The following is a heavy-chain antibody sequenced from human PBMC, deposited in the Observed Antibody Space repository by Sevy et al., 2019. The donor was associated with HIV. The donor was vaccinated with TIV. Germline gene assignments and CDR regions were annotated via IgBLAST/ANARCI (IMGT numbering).Heavy chain of an antibody. J-gene: IGHJ4*02. Sequence: SVKVSCKASGGTFSSYAISWVRQAPGQGLEWMGGIIPIFGTANYAQKFQGRVTITADESTSTAYMELSSLRSEDTAVYYCASDKDGYNLRFFDYWGQGTLVTVSS. CDR1: GGTFSSYA. CDR3: ASDKDGYNLRFFDY. V-gene: IGHV1-69*13. D-gene: IGHD5-12*01. CDR2: IIPIFGTA.